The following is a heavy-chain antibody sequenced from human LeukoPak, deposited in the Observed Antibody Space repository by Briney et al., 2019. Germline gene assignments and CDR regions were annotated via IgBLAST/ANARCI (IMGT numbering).Heavy chain of an antibody. J-gene: IGHJ5*02. D-gene: IGHD3-10*01. Sequence: SETLSLTCAVSGYSITSDYYWGWIRQPPGKGLEWIGNIYHGGSTYYNPSLKSRVTISVDTSKNQFSLKLSSVTAADTAVYYCARDSGSHYYGSGSYFNWFDPWGQGTLVTVSS. CDR1: GYSITSDYY. CDR2: IYHGGST. CDR3: ARDSGSHYYGSGSYFNWFDP. V-gene: IGHV4-38-2*02.